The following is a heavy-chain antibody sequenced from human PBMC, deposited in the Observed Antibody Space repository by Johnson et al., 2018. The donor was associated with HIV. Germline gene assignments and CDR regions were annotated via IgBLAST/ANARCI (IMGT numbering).Heavy chain of an antibody. Sequence: QVQLVESGGGVVQPGKSLRLSCAASGFTFSSSAMHWVRQAPGQGLQWVALISYDGNNKYYADSVKGRFTISRDNSKNTLYLQMNSLRAEDTAVYYCARGPSQLYWPDVAFDIWGQGTTFTVSS. CDR3: ARGPSQLYWPDVAFDI. J-gene: IGHJ3*02. CDR1: GFTFSSSA. CDR2: ISYDGNNK. D-gene: IGHD2-8*02. V-gene: IGHV3-30*04.